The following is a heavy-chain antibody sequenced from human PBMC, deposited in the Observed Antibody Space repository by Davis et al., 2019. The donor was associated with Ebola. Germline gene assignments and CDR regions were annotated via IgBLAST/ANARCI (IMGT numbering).Heavy chain of an antibody. Sequence: KVSCKGSGYSFTSYWIGWVRQMPGRGLEWMGSIYPADSDTKYSPSLQGQVTISADTSISTAFLQWSSLKASDTAIYYCARHSSDYFPFDSWGQGTLVTVSS. J-gene: IGHJ4*02. CDR1: GYSFTSYW. V-gene: IGHV5-51*01. D-gene: IGHD3-22*01. CDR2: IYPADSDT. CDR3: ARHSSDYFPFDS.